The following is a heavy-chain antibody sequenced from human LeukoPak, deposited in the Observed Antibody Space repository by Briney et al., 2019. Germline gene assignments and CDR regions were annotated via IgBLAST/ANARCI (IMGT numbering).Heavy chain of an antibody. J-gene: IGHJ6*02. CDR1: GGSISSSSYY. CDR3: ARLTTVSTYYYYGMDV. V-gene: IGHV4-39*07. CDR2: IYYSGST. Sequence: SETLSLTCTVSGGSISSSSYYWGWLRQPPGKGLEWFGSIYYSGSTYYNPSLKSRVTISVDTSKNQFSLKLSSVTAADTAVYYCARLTTVSTYYYYGMDVWGQGTTVTVSS. D-gene: IGHD4-17*01.